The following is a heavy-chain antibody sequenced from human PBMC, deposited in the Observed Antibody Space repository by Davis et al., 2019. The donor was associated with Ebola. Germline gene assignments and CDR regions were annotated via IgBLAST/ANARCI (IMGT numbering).Heavy chain of an antibody. CDR3: ARQERITGTFWSFDL. V-gene: IGHV4-39*01. J-gene: IGHJ2*01. CDR1: GGSISSSSYY. CDR2: IYYSGST. Sequence: PSETLSLTCTVSGGSISSSSYYWGWIRQPPGKGLEWIGSIYYSGSTYYNPSLKSRVTISVHTSKNHFSLQLSSVTAADTAVYYCARQERITGTFWSFDLWGRCTLVTVSS. D-gene: IGHD1-7*01.